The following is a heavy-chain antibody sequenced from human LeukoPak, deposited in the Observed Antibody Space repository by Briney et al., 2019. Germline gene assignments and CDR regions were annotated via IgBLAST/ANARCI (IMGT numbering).Heavy chain of an antibody. J-gene: IGHJ4*02. Sequence: SETLSLTCAVYGGSFSGYYWSWIRQPPGKGLEWIGEINHSGSTNYSPSLKSRVTISVDTSKNQFSLKLSSVTAADTAVYYCASAHIQYYYGSGSFYFDYWGQGTLVTVSS. D-gene: IGHD3-10*01. CDR3: ASAHIQYYYGSGSFYFDY. V-gene: IGHV4-34*01. CDR2: INHSGST. CDR1: GGSFSGYY.